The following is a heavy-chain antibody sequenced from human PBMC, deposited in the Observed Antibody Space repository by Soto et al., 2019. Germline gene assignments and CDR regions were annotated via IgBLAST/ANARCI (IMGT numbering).Heavy chain of an antibody. D-gene: IGHD2-21*02. Sequence: QITLKESGPTLVKPTQTLTLTCTFSGFSLSTSGVGVGWIRQPPGKALEWLALIYWDDDKRYSPSLKSRLTINQDPSKIPVVLTITNMDPADTATYCCVHYEDVVVTDGFDYGGQGTLVTVS. CDR3: VHYEDVVVTDGFDY. V-gene: IGHV2-5*02. CDR1: GFSLSTSGVG. J-gene: IGHJ4*02. CDR2: IYWDDDK.